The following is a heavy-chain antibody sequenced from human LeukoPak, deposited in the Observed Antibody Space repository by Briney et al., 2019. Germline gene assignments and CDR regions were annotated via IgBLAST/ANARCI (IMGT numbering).Heavy chain of an antibody. CDR2: ISSRSSNI. V-gene: IGHV3-48*02. Sequence: GGSLRLSGAASGFTFSNYRMNGVGQAQGKGLEWVSYISSRSSNIYYADSVKGRFTISRDNAKNSLYLQMNSLRDEDTAVYYCARIPGGYYYAMDVWGQGTTVTVSS. D-gene: IGHD3-16*01. CDR1: GFTFSNYR. CDR3: ARIPGGYYYAMDV. J-gene: IGHJ6*02.